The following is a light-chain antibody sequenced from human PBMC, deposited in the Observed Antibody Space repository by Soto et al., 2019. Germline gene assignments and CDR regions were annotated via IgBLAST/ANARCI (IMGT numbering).Light chain of an antibody. V-gene: IGLV2-23*01. J-gene: IGLJ1*01. CDR1: SRDVGIYNL. CDR2: EDT. CDR3: CSYAGSSTYV. Sequence: QSALTQPASVSGSPGQSITISRTGTSRDVGIYNLVSWYQLHPGKVPKLIIYEDTKRPSGISSRFSGSESGITAFLTISGLQAEDEADYYCCSYAGSSTYVFGTGTKLTVL.